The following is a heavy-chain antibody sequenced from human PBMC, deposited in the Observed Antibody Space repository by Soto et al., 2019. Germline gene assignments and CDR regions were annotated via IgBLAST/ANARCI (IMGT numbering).Heavy chain of an antibody. J-gene: IGHJ3*02. Sequence: SQTLSLTCAISGDSVSSNSAAWNWIRQSPSRGLEWLGRTYYRSKWYNDYAVSVKSRITINPDTSKNQFSLQLNSVTPEDTAVYYCARDSCSGGSCYLYPHGDAFDIWGQGTMVTVSS. CDR1: GDSVSSNSAA. D-gene: IGHD2-15*01. CDR2: TYYRSKWYN. CDR3: ARDSCSGGSCYLYPHGDAFDI. V-gene: IGHV6-1*01.